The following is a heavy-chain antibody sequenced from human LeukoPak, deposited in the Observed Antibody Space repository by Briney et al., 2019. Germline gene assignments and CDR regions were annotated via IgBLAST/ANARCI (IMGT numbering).Heavy chain of an antibody. CDR2: VFHSGTT. J-gene: IGHJ3*02. Sequence: SETLSLTCNVSSDSLTSHFWSWIRQTPGKGLEWIGYVFHSGTTNYSPSLKSRVTISLDTSKKQFYLRLASVTAADTAVYYCARRMATVTDAFDIWGRGTMVSVSS. CDR1: SDSLTSHF. V-gene: IGHV4-59*08. D-gene: IGHD5-24*01. CDR3: ARRMATVTDAFDI.